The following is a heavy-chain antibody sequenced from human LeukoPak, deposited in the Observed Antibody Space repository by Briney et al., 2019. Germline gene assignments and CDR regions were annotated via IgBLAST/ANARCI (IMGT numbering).Heavy chain of an antibody. D-gene: IGHD3-10*01. Sequence: SQTLSLTCTVSGGSISSGGNYWSWIRQHPGKGLEWIGHIYYSGSTYYNPSLKSRATISVDTSKNRFSLNLSSVTAADTAVYYCARVTMIRGVYSDYWGQGRLVTVSS. CDR1: GGSISSGGNY. CDR2: IYYSGST. V-gene: IGHV4-31*03. J-gene: IGHJ4*02. CDR3: ARVTMIRGVYSDY.